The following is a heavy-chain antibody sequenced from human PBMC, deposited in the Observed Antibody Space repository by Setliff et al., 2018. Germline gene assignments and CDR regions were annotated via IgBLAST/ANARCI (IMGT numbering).Heavy chain of an antibody. D-gene: IGHD2-2*01. CDR2: IRSRAYGGAG. J-gene: IGHJ4*02. CDR1: GFTFGDYA. V-gene: IGHV3-49*03. CDR3: ARVHDGPFSYELKWISFDH. Sequence: GGSLRLSCTASGFTFGDYAVNWFRQAPGRGLECVGYIRSRAYGGAGQYAASVRGRFTISRDNSKNTLYLQMNTLRPEDTAMYFCARVHDGPFSYELKWISFDHWGQGNLVTVSS.